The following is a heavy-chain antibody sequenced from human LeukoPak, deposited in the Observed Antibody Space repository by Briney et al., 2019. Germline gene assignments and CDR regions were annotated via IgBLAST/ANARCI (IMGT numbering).Heavy chain of an antibody. CDR1: GFTLSSSW. V-gene: IGHV3-74*01. J-gene: IGHJ2*01. CDR2: IKNDASIT. Sequence: GGSLRLSCAASGFTLSSSWMHWVRQTPGKGLVWVSHIKNDASITNYADTVKGRFTISRDNAKNTLYLQMNSLRAEDTAVYYCARLRGSFWYFDLWGLGTLVTVSS. CDR3: ARLRGSFWYFDL. D-gene: IGHD3-10*01.